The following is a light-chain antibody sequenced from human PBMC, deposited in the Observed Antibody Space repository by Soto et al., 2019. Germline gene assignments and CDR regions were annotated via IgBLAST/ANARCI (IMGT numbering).Light chain of an antibody. CDR2: DVS. CDR3: FSIAGNPYV. V-gene: IGLV2-11*01. J-gene: IGLJ1*01. CDR1: SSDVGGCNC. Sequence: QSALTQSRSVSGSPGQSVTISCTGTSSDVGGCNCVSWYQQYPGKAPKLIISDVSQRPSGVPDRFSGSKSGNTASLTISGLQAEDEADYYCFSIAGNPYVFGTGTKLTVL.